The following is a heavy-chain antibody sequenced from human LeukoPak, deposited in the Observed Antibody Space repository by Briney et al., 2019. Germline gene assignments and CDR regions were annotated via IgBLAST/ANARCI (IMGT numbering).Heavy chain of an antibody. CDR1: GFTFSSYW. V-gene: IGHV3-7*01. J-gene: IGHJ3*02. Sequence: GGSLRLSCAASGFTFSSYWMSWVRQAPGKGLEWVANIKQDGSEKYYVDSVKGRFTISRDNAKNSLYLQMNSLRAEDTAVYYCARPVVAATTPDTFDIWGQGTMVTVSS. CDR2: IKQDGSEK. D-gene: IGHD2-15*01. CDR3: ARPVVAATTPDTFDI.